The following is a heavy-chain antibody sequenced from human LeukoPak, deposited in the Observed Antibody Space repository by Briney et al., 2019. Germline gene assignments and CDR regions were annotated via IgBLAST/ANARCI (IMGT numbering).Heavy chain of an antibody. V-gene: IGHV6-1*01. CDR3: ARGALKSGFDI. J-gene: IGHJ3*02. CDR1: GDSVSSNSAI. Sequence: SQTLSVTCAISGDSVSSNSAIWNWIRQSPSRGLEWLGRTYYRSKWYNDYAVSVKSRITINPDTSKNQFSLQVNSVTPEDTAVYYCARGALKSGFDIWGQGTMVTVSS. CDR2: TYYRSKWYN.